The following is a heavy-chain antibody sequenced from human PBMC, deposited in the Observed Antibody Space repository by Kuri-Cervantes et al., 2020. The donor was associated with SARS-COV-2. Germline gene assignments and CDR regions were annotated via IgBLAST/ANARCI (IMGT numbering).Heavy chain of an antibody. D-gene: IGHD4-11*01. CDR1: GGSISSYY. J-gene: IGHJ4*02. Sequence: SETLSLTCTVSGGSISSYYWSWIRQPPGQGLEWLGYIYYSGSTKYNPSLESRVTISLDTSRNQFSLKLSSVTAADTAVYYCARLTTSYFDYWGQGTLVTVSS. V-gene: IGHV4-59*08. CDR3: ARLTTSYFDY. CDR2: IYYSGST.